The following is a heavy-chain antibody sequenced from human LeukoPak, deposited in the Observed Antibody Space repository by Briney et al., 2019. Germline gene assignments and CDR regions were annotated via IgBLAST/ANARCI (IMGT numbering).Heavy chain of an antibody. Sequence: SETLSLTCTVSGGSISSYYWSWIRQPPGKGLEWIGYIYYSVSTNYNPSLKSRVTISVDTSKNQFSLKLSSVTAADTAVYYCARGYSGSFSNAFDIWGQGTMVTVSS. V-gene: IGHV4-59*08. J-gene: IGHJ3*02. CDR3: ARGYSGSFSNAFDI. D-gene: IGHD1-26*01. CDR1: GGSISSYY. CDR2: IYYSVST.